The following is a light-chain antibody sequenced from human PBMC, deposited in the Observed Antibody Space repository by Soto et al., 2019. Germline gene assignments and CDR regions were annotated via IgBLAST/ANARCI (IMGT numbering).Light chain of an antibody. J-gene: IGKJ5*01. CDR3: QQRHSYPIT. CDR1: QSIRNY. CDR2: AAF. V-gene: IGKV1-39*01. Sequence: DIQMTQSPSSLSASVGDRVTITCRASQSIRNYLNWYQQKEGKAPKLLIFAAFSLQSGVPSRFSGSGSGTDFTLTISSLQPEDFATYYCQQRHSYPITFGQGTRLEIK.